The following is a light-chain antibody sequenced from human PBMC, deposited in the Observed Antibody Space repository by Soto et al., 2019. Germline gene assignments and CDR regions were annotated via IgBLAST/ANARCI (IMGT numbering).Light chain of an antibody. Sequence: QAVVTQPPSVSGAPGQRVTISCTGSSSNIGAGYDVHWYQQLPGTAPKLLIYGNSNRPSGVPDRFSGSKSGTSASLAITGLQAEDEADYSCQSYDSSLSGSGVFGGGTKVTVL. CDR2: GNS. J-gene: IGLJ3*02. CDR3: QSYDSSLSGSGV. CDR1: SSNIGAGYD. V-gene: IGLV1-40*01.